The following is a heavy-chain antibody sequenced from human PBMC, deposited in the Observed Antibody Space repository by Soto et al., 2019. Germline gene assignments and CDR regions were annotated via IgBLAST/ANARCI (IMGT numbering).Heavy chain of an antibody. CDR3: ARESGFTMVRGVDY. D-gene: IGHD3-10*01. Sequence: PGGSLRLSCAASGFTFSSYAMSWVRQAPGKGLEWVSAISGSGDRMYCADFMKGRFTISRDNSRNTLFLQMNSLRAEDMAVYYCARESGFTMVRGVDYWGQGTLVTVSS. V-gene: IGHV3-23*01. CDR1: GFTFSSYA. J-gene: IGHJ4*02. CDR2: ISGSGDRM.